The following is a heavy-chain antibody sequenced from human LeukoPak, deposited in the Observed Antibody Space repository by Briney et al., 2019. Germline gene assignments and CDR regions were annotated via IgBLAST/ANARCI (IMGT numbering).Heavy chain of an antibody. D-gene: IGHD1-26*01. CDR3: ARLSDVSGSYFGDY. Sequence: GESLKISCEGSGNSFTNYWIGWVRQMPGKGLEWMGIIYPGDFDTRYSPSFQGQVTISADRSLSTAYLQWSSLQASDTAMYYCARLSDVSGSYFGDYWGQGTLVTVSS. CDR2: IYPGDFDT. V-gene: IGHV5-51*01. J-gene: IGHJ4*02. CDR1: GNSFTNYW.